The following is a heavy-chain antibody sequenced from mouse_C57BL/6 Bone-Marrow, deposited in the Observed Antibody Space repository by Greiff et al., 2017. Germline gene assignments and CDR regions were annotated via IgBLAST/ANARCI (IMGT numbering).Heavy chain of an antibody. V-gene: IGHV5-9-1*02. CDR2: ISSGGDFI. D-gene: IGHD2-2*01. Sequence: EVKLVESGEGLVKPGGSLKLSCAASGFTFSSYAMSWVRQTPEKRLEWVAYISSGGDFIYYADTVKGRFTISRDNARNTLYLQRSRLKYEDTARYYCTRAYGYDEYYAMDDWGQGTSVTVSS. CDR1: GFTFSSYA. J-gene: IGHJ4*01. CDR3: TRAYGYDEYYAMDD.